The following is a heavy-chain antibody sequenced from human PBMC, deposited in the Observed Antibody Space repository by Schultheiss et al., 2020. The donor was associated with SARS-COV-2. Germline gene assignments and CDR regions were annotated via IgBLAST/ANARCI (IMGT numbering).Heavy chain of an antibody. V-gene: IGHV3-21*01. CDR2: ISSSSTYI. CDR1: GFTFSSYA. J-gene: IGHJ4*02. Sequence: GESLKISCAASGFTFSSYAMHWVRQAPGKGLEWVSSISSSSTYIHYADSLKGRFTISRDNAKNSLYLQMNSLRAEDTAVYYCARVAMTTVTELDYWGQGTLVTVSS. CDR3: ARVAMTTVTELDY. D-gene: IGHD4-17*01.